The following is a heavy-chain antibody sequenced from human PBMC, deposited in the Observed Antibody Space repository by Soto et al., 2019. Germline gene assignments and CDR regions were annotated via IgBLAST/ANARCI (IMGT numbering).Heavy chain of an antibody. Sequence: SETLSLTCTVSGGSISGNFWTWIRQPPGKGLEWFGYVYNSGSTNYNPSGKSRVTISEDTSKSQFSLKVNSMTAADKVVYYCARYRRVAVAGYTLDNWGQGILVTVSS. CDR2: VYNSGST. J-gene: IGHJ4*02. CDR1: GGSISGNF. V-gene: IGHV4-59*01. CDR3: ARYRRVAVAGYTLDN. D-gene: IGHD6-13*01.